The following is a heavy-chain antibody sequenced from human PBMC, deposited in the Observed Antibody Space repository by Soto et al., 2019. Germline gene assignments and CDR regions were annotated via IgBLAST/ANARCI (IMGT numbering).Heavy chain of an antibody. D-gene: IGHD6-25*01. CDR2: INPHTGDT. V-gene: IGHV1-2*02. Sequence: QVHLVQSGAEVKKPGASVTVSCKTSGYTLTDYYMHWVRQAPGQGLEWMAWINPHTGDTGIAERFQGRVTMTRDTSTNTAHTGLTSLTSDDTAIYYCAREGGAAPGARREWYLDLWGRGSLVTVSS. CDR3: AREGGAAPGARREWYLDL. CDR1: GYTLTDYY. J-gene: IGHJ2*01.